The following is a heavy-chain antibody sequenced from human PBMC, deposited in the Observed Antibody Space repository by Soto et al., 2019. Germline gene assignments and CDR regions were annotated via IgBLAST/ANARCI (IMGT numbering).Heavy chain of an antibody. CDR2: TYYRSKWYK. V-gene: IGHV6-1*01. CDR1: GDSVSSNSAA. CDR3: VRTIGWLDP. Sequence: PSQTLSLTCAISGDSVSSNSAAWNWIRRSPSRGLEWLGRTYYRSKWYKEYAASVRSRITINPDTSKNQFSLQLNSVSPEDTAVYYCVRTIGWLDPWGQGTLVTVSS. J-gene: IGHJ5*02. D-gene: IGHD1-26*01.